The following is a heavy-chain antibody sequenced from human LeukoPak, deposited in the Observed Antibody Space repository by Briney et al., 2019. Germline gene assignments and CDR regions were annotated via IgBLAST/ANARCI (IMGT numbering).Heavy chain of an antibody. V-gene: IGHV4-61*01. J-gene: IGHJ4*02. CDR1: GGSVSSGSYY. Sequence: TSETLSLTCTVSGGSVSSGSYYWSWIRQPPGKGLEWIGYIYYSGSTNYSPSLKSRVTISVDTSKNQFSLKLSSVTAADTAVYYCARESDYGAPGGVDYWGQGTLVTVSS. D-gene: IGHD4-17*01. CDR3: ARESDYGAPGGVDY. CDR2: IYYSGST.